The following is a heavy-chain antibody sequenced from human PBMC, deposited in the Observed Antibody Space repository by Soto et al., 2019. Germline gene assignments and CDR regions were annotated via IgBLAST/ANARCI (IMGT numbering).Heavy chain of an antibody. CDR3: ARGGALSTSWYWGDGLDS. J-gene: IGHJ4*02. D-gene: IGHD6-13*01. CDR2: IIPVFGTP. CDR1: GYSFSSHA. Sequence: QVQLEQSGSEVKKSGSSVKVSCKASGYSFSSHAITWVRQAPGQGLEWMGGIIPVFGTPSYEQKFQGRVTISEDKSKNTSYLELRSLRSEDTAVYYCARGGALSTSWYWGDGLDSWGQGTQVTVSS. V-gene: IGHV1-69*06.